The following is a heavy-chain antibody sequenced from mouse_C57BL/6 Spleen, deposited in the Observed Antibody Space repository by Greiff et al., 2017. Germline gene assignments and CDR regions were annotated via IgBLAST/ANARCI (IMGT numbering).Heavy chain of an antibody. CDR3: AGLGRDWYFDV. D-gene: IGHD4-1*01. CDR1: GYAFSSSW. CDR2: IYPGDGDT. V-gene: IGHV1-82*01. Sequence: VQLQQSGPELVKPGASVKISCKASGYAFSSSWMNWVKQRPGKGLEWIGRIYPGDGDTNYNGKFKGKATLTADKSSSTAYMQLSSLTSEDSAVYFCAGLGRDWYFDVWGTGTTVTVSS. J-gene: IGHJ1*03.